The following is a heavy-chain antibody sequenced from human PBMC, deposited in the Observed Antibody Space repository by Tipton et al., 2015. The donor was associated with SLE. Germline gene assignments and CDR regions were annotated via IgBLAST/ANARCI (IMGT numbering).Heavy chain of an antibody. CDR1: GGSISSGGYY. CDR2: IYYRGST. V-gene: IGHV4-31*03. J-gene: IGHJ4*02. CDR3: ARGDIVATINRD. D-gene: IGHD5-12*01. Sequence: TLSLTCTVSGGSISSGGYYWSWIRQHQGKGLEWNGYIYYRGSTNYNPSLKSRVTISVDTSKNQFSLKLSSVAAADTAVYYCARGDIVATINRDWGQGTLVTVSS.